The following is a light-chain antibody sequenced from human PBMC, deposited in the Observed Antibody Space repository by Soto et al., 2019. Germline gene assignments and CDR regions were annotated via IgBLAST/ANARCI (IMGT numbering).Light chain of an antibody. J-gene: IGKJ2*01. CDR3: QQSYSTLGT. Sequence: QMTQSPSSLSASVGDRVIITCRSDHSINNYLNWYQQRPGKVPKLLIYAASTLQSGVPSRFSGSGSGRVFTLIINSLQPEDFATYYCQQSYSTLGTFGRGTRVEI. CDR2: AAS. CDR1: HSINNY. V-gene: IGKV1-39*01.